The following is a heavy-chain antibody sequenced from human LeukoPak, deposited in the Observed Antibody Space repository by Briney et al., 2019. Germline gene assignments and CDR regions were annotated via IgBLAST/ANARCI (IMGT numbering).Heavy chain of an antibody. CDR3: ASGKDCSSTSCYTGTDNWFDP. V-gene: IGHV3-21*01. D-gene: IGHD2-2*01. J-gene: IGHJ5*02. CDR2: ISSSSSYI. CDR1: GFTFSSYS. Sequence: GGSLRLSCAASGFTFSSYSMTWVRQAPGKGLEWVSSISSSSSYIYYADSVKGRFTISRDNAKNSLYLQMNSLRAEDTAVYYCASGKDCSSTSCYTGTDNWFDPWGQGTLVTVSS.